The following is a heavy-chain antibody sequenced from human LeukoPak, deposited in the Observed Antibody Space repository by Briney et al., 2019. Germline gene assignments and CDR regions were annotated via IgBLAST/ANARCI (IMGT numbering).Heavy chain of an antibody. CDR3: ARVARRQQLAYGMDV. Sequence: PGGSPRLSCAASGFTVSSNYMSWVRQAPGKGLEWVSVIYSGGSTYYADSVKGRFTISRDNSKNTLYLQMNSLRAEDTAVYYCARVARRQQLAYGMDVWGQGTTVTVSS. V-gene: IGHV3-53*01. D-gene: IGHD6-13*01. J-gene: IGHJ6*02. CDR1: GFTVSSNY. CDR2: IYSGGST.